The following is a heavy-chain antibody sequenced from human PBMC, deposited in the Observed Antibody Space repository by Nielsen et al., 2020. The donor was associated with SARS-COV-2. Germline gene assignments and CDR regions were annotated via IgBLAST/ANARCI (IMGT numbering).Heavy chain of an antibody. J-gene: IGHJ4*02. Sequence: GESLKIFCAASEVTFRSYDMQWVRQAPGKGLESVARIWYDGSNKYYADSVKDRFTISRDNSKNTLYLQMNSLRGEDTGVYYCAREMYSSGWDWGQGTQVTVSS. D-gene: IGHD6-19*01. CDR2: IWYDGSNK. CDR3: AREMYSSGWD. CDR1: EVTFRSYD. V-gene: IGHV3-33*01.